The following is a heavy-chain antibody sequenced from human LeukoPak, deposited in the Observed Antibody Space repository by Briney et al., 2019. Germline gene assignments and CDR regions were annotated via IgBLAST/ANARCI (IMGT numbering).Heavy chain of an antibody. V-gene: IGHV4-30-4*01. J-gene: IGHJ6*01. CDR3: ARDRWFPSPLGMDV. Sequence: SETLSLTCNVSGGSISNGDHYWSWIRQPPGKGLEWIGYIYYSGSTYYYPSLRSRVTISIDTSKNQFSLRLRSVTAADTVVYYCARDRWFPSPLGMDVWGQGTTVTVSS. D-gene: IGHD3-10*01. CDR2: IYYSGST. CDR1: GGSISNGDHY.